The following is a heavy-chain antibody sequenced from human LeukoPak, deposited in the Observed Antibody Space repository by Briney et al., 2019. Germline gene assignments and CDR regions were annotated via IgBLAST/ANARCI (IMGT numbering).Heavy chain of an antibody. J-gene: IGHJ4*02. CDR2: IKQDGSEK. CDR1: GFTFSSCW. D-gene: IGHD6-13*01. V-gene: IGHV3-7*01. CDR3: VGGLAAAGGGY. Sequence: GGSLRLSCAASGFTFSSCWMNWVRQAPGKGLEWVANIKQDGSEKYYVDSVKGRFTISRDNAKNSLYLQMNSLRAEDTAVYYCVGGLAAAGGGYWGQGTPVAVSS.